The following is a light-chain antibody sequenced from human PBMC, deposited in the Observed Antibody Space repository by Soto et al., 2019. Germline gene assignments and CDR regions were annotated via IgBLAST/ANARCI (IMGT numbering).Light chain of an antibody. Sequence: EIVLTQSPATLSLSPGERSTLSCRASQSVSSYLAWYQQKPGQAPXXLIYDASNRATGIPARFSGSGSGTEFPLTISSLEPEYFAVYYCQQRSNWLTFGGGTKVDIK. J-gene: IGKJ4*01. CDR2: DAS. V-gene: IGKV3-11*01. CDR1: QSVSSY. CDR3: QQRSNWLT.